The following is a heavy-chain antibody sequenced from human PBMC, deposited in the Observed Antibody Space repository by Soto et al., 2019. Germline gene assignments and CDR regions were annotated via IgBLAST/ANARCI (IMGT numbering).Heavy chain of an antibody. Sequence: QVQLVQSGAEVKKPGSSVKVSCKASGGTFGSYAISWVRQAPGQGREWMGRIIPMFGTTKNAQKFQGRVTLTADKSTSTSYMELSSLISDDTAIYYCARGVPDRGYTGEDYYGLDVWGQGTAVTVSS. J-gene: IGHJ6*02. CDR1: GGTFGSYA. CDR3: ARGVPDRGYTGEDYYGLDV. D-gene: IGHD5-12*01. CDR2: IIPMFGTT. V-gene: IGHV1-69*06.